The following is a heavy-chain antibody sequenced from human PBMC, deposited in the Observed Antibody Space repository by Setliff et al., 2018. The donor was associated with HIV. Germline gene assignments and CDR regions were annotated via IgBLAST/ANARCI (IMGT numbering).Heavy chain of an antibody. Sequence: SETLSLTCSVSGDSITSHYWSWIRQPPGKGLERIGYIYFTGSTNYNPSLKSRVTISVDTSKNQFSLKLTSVTAADTAVYYCARFSTSSGGTFDYWGQGTLVTVSS. CDR1: GDSITSHY. J-gene: IGHJ4*02. D-gene: IGHD6-6*01. CDR2: IYFTGST. CDR3: ARFSTSSGGTFDY. V-gene: IGHV4-59*08.